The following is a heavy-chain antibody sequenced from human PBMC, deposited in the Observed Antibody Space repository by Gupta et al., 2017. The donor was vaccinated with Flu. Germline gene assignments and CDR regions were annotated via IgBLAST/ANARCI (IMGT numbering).Heavy chain of an antibody. CDR2: ISPNSGET. D-gene: IGHD3-22*01. Sequence: QVHLVQSGAEVKKPGASVKVFCRASGYTFTDYYVHWVRQAPGQGLEGMGWISPNSGETKYAQKCHGRVTMTRDTSINTAYMDLSRLTYEEPAVYYCARPVYDSSDYYECFQNWVQGTLFTVS. J-gene: IGHJ1*01. CDR3: ARPVYDSSDYYECFQN. CDR1: GYTFTDYY. V-gene: IGHV1-2*02.